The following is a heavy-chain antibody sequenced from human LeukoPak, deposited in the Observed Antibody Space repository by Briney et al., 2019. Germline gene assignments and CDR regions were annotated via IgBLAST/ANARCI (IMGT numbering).Heavy chain of an antibody. CDR3: AKDWRYYDSSTLDY. V-gene: IGHV3-23*01. D-gene: IGHD3-22*01. Sequence: GGSLRLSCAASGFTFSSYAMSWVRQAPGKGLEWVSAISGSGGSTYYADSVKGRFTISRDNSKNTLYLQMNSLRAEDTAVYYCAKDWRYYDSSTLDYWGQGTLVTVSS. CDR2: ISGSGGST. CDR1: GFTFSSYA. J-gene: IGHJ4*02.